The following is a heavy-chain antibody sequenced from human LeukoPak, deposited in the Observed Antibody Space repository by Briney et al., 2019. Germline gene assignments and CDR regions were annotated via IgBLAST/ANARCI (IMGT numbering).Heavy chain of an antibody. CDR3: ARHRGDAYTPYYFDQ. V-gene: IGHV4-59*08. J-gene: IGHJ4*02. D-gene: IGHD3-16*01. CDR2: FYYSGST. CDR1: GGSIRTYY. Sequence: PSETLSLTCNVSGGSIRTYYWSWIRQTPGKGLEWIGYFYYSGSTNYNPSFKSRVTISVDTSNNQFSLKLTSVTAADTALYYCARHRGDAYTPYYFDQWGQGTLVTVSS.